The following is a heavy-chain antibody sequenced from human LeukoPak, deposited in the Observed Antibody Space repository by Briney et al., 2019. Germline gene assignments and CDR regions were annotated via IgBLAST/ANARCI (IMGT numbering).Heavy chain of an antibody. J-gene: IGHJ4*02. CDR1: GGSINSYY. Sequence: SETLSLTCTVSGGSINSYYWGWIRQPPGKRLEWMGNIYYSGSTNYNPSLKSRVTISLDTSKNQFPLNLRSVTAADTAVYYCARGTTKGYYYDTSGYYVKWGQGTLVTVSS. V-gene: IGHV4-59*12. D-gene: IGHD3-22*01. CDR3: ARGTTKGYYYDTSGYYVK. CDR2: IYYSGST.